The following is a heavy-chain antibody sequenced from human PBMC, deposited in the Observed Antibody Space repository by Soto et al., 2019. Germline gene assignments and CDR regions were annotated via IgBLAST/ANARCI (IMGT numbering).Heavy chain of an antibody. D-gene: IGHD6-19*01. V-gene: IGHV4-59*01. CDR3: AREGEYSSGWPLLDY. Sequence: SETLSLTCTVSGGSISSYYWSWIRQPPGKGLEWIGYIYYSGSTNYNPSLKSRVTISVDTSKNQFPLKLSSVTAADTAVYYCAREGEYSSGWPLLDYWGQGTLVTVSS. J-gene: IGHJ4*02. CDR1: GGSISSYY. CDR2: IYYSGST.